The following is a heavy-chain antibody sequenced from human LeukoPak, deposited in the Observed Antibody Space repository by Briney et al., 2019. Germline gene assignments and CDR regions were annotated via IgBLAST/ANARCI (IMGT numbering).Heavy chain of an antibody. CDR3: ARQRMGYCSSTSCTYYYYMDV. CDR2: IYPGDSDT. Sequence: GESLKISSKGSGCSFTSYWIGWVRQMPGKGLEWMGIIYPGDSDTRYSPSFQGQVTISADKSISTAYLQWSSLKASDTAMYYCARQRMGYCSSTSCTYYYYMDVRGKGTTVTVSS. V-gene: IGHV5-51*01. CDR1: GCSFTSYW. J-gene: IGHJ6*03. D-gene: IGHD2-2*01.